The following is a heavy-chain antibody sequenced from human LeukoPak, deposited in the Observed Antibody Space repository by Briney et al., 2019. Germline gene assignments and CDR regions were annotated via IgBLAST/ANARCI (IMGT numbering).Heavy chain of an antibody. V-gene: IGHV3-33*01. Sequence: GGSLRLSCAASGFTFSSYGMHWVRQAPGKGLEWVAVIWYDGSNKYYADSVKGRFTISRDDSMNTLYLQMNSLRAVDTAVYYCAYCGGDCYSRLHYWGQGTLVTVSS. CDR1: GFTFSSYG. J-gene: IGHJ4*02. D-gene: IGHD2-21*02. CDR3: AYCGGDCYSRLHY. CDR2: IWYDGSNK.